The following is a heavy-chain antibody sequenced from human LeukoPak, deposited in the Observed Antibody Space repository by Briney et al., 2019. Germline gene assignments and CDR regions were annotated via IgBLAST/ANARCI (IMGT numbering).Heavy chain of an antibody. CDR2: VYYSGST. CDR1: GGSISSSSYY. J-gene: IGHJ4*02. CDR3: ARQPGGYSGPFDY. Sequence: SETLSLTCTVSGGSISSSSYYWGWIRQPPGKGLEWVASVYYSGSTYYHPSLESRVTMSADTSKHQFSLKLSSVTAADTAVYYCARQPGGYSGPFDYWGQGTLVTVSS. V-gene: IGHV4-39*01. D-gene: IGHD5-12*01.